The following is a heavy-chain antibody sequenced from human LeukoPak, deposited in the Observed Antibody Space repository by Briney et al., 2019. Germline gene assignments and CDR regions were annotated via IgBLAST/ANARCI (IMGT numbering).Heavy chain of an antibody. CDR3: ARIYCSGGSCYMGFDY. CDR2: IYHSGST. Sequence: PSETLSLTCTVSGGSISSSRYYWGWIRQPPGKGLEWIGSIYHSGSTYYNPSLKSRVTISVDTSKNQFSLKLSSVTAADTAVYYCARIYCSGGSCYMGFDYWGQGTLVTVSS. V-gene: IGHV4-39*07. CDR1: GGSISSSRYY. J-gene: IGHJ4*02. D-gene: IGHD2-15*01.